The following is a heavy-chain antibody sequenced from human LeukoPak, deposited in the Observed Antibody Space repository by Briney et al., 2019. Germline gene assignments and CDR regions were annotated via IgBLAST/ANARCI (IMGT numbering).Heavy chain of an antibody. CDR3: ARGGKAHYFGSASQDY. D-gene: IGHD3-10*01. J-gene: IGHJ4*02. CDR2: VNHSGSS. CDR1: GGSFSAYY. V-gene: IGHV4-34*01. Sequence: SETLSLTCAVYGGSFSAYYWTWIRQSPGKGLEWIGEVNHSGSSNHNPSLKSRVTISLDTSKTRFSLELSSVTAADTGVYYCARGGKAHYFGSASQDYWGQGTLVTVSS.